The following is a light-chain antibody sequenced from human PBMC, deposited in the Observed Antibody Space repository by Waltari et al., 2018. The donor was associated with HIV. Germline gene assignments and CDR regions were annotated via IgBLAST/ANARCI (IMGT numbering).Light chain of an antibody. J-gene: IGKJ4*01. CDR2: DTS. CDR3: QQRTNWPPVLI. CDR1: RSVTSY. V-gene: IGKV3-11*01. Sequence: EIVLTQSPVTLSLSPGERATLSCRASRSVTSYLAWYQQKPGQSPRLLIYDTSNTATDIPARFSGSGSGTDFTLTISSLEPEDSAVYYCQQRTNWPPVLIFGGGTKVEIK.